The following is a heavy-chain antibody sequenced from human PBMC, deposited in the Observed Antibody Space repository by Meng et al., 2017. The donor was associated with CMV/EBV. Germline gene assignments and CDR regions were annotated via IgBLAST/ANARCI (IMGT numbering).Heavy chain of an antibody. CDR1: GYTFTGYY. J-gene: IGHJ6*02. CDR3: ARGAAPYYDFWSGYYLWGFYYGMDV. D-gene: IGHD3-3*01. CDR2: MNPNSGNT. Sequence: ASVKVSCKASGYTFTGYYMHWVRQAPGQGLEWMGWMNPNSGNTGYAQKFQGRVTMTRNTSISTAYMELSSLRSEDTAVYYCARGAAPYYDFWSGYYLWGFYYGMDVWGQGTTVTVSS. V-gene: IGHV1-8*02.